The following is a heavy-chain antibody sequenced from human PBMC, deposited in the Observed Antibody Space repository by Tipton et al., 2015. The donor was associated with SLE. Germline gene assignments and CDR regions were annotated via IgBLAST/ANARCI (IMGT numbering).Heavy chain of an antibody. CDR3: ARPLAGSHFDY. CDR2: IYSGGST. D-gene: IGHD6-19*01. J-gene: IGHJ4*02. V-gene: IGHV3-66*02. CDR1: GFTFSSYA. Sequence: SLRLSCAASGFTFSSYAMSWVCQAPGKGLEWVPVIYSGGSTYYADSVKGRFTISRDNSKNTLYLQMNSLRAEDTAVYYCARPLAGSHFDYWGQGTLVTVSS.